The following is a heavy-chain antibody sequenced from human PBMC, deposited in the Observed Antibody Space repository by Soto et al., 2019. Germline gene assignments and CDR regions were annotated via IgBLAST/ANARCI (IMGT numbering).Heavy chain of an antibody. V-gene: IGHV3-9*01. D-gene: IGHD6-13*01. CDR3: ARDIGSAAADTYYYYGLDV. J-gene: IGHJ6*02. CDR1: GFIFDDHA. CDR2: ISWSSGGI. Sequence: PGGSLRLSCAASGFIFDDHAMHWVRQAPGKGLEWVSGISWSSGGIGYADSVKGRFTISRDNAKNSLYLQMSSLRPEDTALYYCARDIGSAAADTYYYYGLDVWGQGTTVTAP.